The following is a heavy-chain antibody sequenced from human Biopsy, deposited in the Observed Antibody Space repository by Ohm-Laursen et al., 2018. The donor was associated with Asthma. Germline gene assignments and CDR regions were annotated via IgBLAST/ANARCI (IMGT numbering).Heavy chain of an antibody. CDR1: GASIKTDDHY. D-gene: IGHD6-19*01. V-gene: IGHV4-30-4*01. Sequence: SHTLSLTSVVSGASIKTDDHYWSWLRQPPGKGLEWFGFIHYSGSTSYNPSLTGGGTISVDTSKNQFSLKLSSVTAADTAGYYCARASVAASSNWFDPWGQGTLVTVSS. CDR2: IHYSGST. J-gene: IGHJ5*02. CDR3: ARASVAASSNWFDP.